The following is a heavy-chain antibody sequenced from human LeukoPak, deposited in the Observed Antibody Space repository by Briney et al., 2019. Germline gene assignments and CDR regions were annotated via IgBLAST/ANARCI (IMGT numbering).Heavy chain of an antibody. D-gene: IGHD2-15*01. CDR1: GVTFSSDA. Sequence: GGSLRLSCAASGVTFSSDAMNWVREPPGKGLWWVSSISGSGNTSYADSVRGRVNISRDNSKNTLYLQMNSLRVDDTAIYYCAKAGCSGGSCYFDPWGQGTLVTVSS. V-gene: IGHV3-23*01. CDR2: ISGSGNT. CDR3: AKAGCSGGSCYFDP. J-gene: IGHJ5*02.